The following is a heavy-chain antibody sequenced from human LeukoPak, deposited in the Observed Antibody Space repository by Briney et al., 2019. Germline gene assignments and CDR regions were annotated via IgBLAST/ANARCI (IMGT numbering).Heavy chain of an antibody. CDR2: INHSGST. D-gene: IGHD6-6*01. V-gene: IGHV4-34*01. Sequence: SETLSLTCAVYGGSFSGYYWSWIRQPPGKGLEWIGEINHSGSTNYNPSLKSRVTISVDTSKNQFSLKLSSVTAADTAVYYCARLPGMSRRVVARPYNWFDPWGQGTLVTVSS. CDR3: ARLPGMSRRVVARPYNWFDP. J-gene: IGHJ5*02. CDR1: GGSFSGYY.